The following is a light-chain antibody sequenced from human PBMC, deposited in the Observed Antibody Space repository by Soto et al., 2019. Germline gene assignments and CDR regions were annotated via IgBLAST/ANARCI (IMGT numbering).Light chain of an antibody. V-gene: IGLV1-44*01. Sequence: QSVLTQPPSASGTPGQRVTISCSGSSSDIGASPVNWYQQLPGTAPQLIIYSNNHRPSGVPDRFSGSKSGTSASLAISGLQSEDEADYYCAAWDESLGNYVFGFGTKVTVL. CDR2: SNN. J-gene: IGLJ1*01. CDR1: SSDIGASP. CDR3: AAWDESLGNYV.